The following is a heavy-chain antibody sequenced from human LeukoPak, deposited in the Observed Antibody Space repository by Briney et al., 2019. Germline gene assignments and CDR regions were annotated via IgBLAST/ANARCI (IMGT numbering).Heavy chain of an antibody. CDR1: GFTLSTYS. D-gene: IGHD5-12*01. Sequence: NPGGSLRLSCAASGFTLSTYSMNWVRQAPGKGLEWVSSISSSSSYMYYADSVKGRFIISRDNAKNSLHLQMNSLRAEDTAVYYCARDPYSGYANWYFDLWGRGTLVTVSS. J-gene: IGHJ2*01. V-gene: IGHV3-21*01. CDR3: ARDPYSGYANWYFDL. CDR2: ISSSSSYM.